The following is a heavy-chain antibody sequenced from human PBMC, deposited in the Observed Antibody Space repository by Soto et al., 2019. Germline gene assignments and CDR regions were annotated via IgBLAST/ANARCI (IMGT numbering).Heavy chain of an antibody. CDR1: GDSISSYY. CDR2: IYYSGST. Sequence: QVQLQESGPGLVKPSETLSLTCTVSGDSISSYYWSWIRQPPGKGLEWIGYIYYSGSTNYNPSLKSRVTISVDTSKNQFSLKLSSVTAADTAVYYCARSYSRGPGGSSRHFDYWGQGTLVTVSS. V-gene: IGHV4-59*01. D-gene: IGHD6-19*01. CDR3: ARSYSRGPGGSSRHFDY. J-gene: IGHJ4*02.